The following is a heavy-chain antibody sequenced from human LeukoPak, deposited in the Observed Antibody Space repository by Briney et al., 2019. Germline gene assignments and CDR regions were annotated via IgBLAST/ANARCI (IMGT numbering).Heavy chain of an antibody. CDR3: AKIDRQYCSRSSCYALDF. Sequence: GDSLKISCKCSGYSFTSYWIGWVRQMPGKGLEWMGIIYPGDSDTRYSPSFQGQVTISVDKSISTAYLQWSSLKASDTATYYCAKIDRQYCSRSSCYALDFWGQGTQVTVSS. CDR1: GYSFTSYW. V-gene: IGHV5-51*01. D-gene: IGHD2-2*01. CDR2: IYPGDSDT. J-gene: IGHJ4*02.